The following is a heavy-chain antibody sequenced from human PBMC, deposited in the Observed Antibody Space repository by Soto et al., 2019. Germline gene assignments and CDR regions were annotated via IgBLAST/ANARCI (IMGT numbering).Heavy chain of an antibody. CDR2: IQSDGSST. V-gene: IGHV3-74*01. CDR3: AREKAVAGTTFDY. D-gene: IGHD6-19*01. Sequence: VQLVESGGGSVQPGGSLRLSCAASGFTLSSYWMRWVRQAPGKGLVWVSRIQSDGSSTNYADSVKGRFTISRDNAKNTLYLQMDSLRVEDTAVYYCAREKAVAGTTFDYWGQGTLITVSS. J-gene: IGHJ4*02. CDR1: GFTLSSYW.